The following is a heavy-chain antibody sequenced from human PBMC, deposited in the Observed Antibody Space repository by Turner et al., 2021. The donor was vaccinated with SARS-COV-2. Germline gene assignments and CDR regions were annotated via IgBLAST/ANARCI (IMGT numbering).Heavy chain of an antibody. J-gene: IGHJ6*02. CDR2: IYYSGST. CDR3: AGEVVVLTTTHYGMDV. V-gene: IGHV4-39*01. Sequence: QLQLQESCPGLVKPSETLSLTCTVSGGSISSSSYYWGWIRQPPGKGLEWIGSIYYSGSTYYNPSLKSRVTISVDTSKNQFSRKLSSVTAADTAVYYCAGEVVVLTTTHYGMDVWGQGTTVTVSS. D-gene: IGHD1-26*01. CDR1: GGSISSSSYY.